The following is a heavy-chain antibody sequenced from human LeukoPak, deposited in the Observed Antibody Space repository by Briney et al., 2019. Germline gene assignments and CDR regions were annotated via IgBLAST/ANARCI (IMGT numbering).Heavy chain of an antibody. Sequence: GGSLRLSCAASGFTFSSYAMSWVRQAPGKGLEWVSAISGSGGSTYYADSVKGRFTISRDNSKNTLYLQMNSLRAEDTAVYYCAKDLGRAGYYDFWSGYYTDYYYGMDVWGQGTTVTVSS. CDR1: GFTFSSYA. D-gene: IGHD3-3*01. J-gene: IGHJ6*02. CDR2: ISGSGGST. V-gene: IGHV3-23*01. CDR3: AKDLGRAGYYDFWSGYYTDYYYGMDV.